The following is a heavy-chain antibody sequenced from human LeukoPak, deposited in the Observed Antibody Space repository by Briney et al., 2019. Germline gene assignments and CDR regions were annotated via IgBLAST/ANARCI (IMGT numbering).Heavy chain of an antibody. Sequence: ASVKVSCKASGYTFTVYYMHWVRQAPGQGLEWMGWINPNSGGTNYSQKFQVRVTMTRARSISTASLDLNMLRSSATAGYYYSRGVPLAGAGRICWFERWGQGTLVTVYS. CDR1: GYTFTVYY. J-gene: IGHJ5*02. V-gene: IGHV1-2*02. D-gene: IGHD6-13*01. CDR2: INPNSGGT. CDR3: SRGVPLAGAGRICWFER.